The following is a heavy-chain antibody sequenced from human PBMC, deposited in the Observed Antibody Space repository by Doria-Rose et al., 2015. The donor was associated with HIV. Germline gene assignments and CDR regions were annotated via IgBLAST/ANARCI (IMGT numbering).Heavy chain of an antibody. CDR3: ARIKSSRWYHKYYFDF. V-gene: IGHV2-26*01. CDR1: GVSLSSPGMG. CDR2: IFSDDER. Sequence: QVTLKESGPVLVKPTETLTLTCTVSGVSLSSPGMGVSWIRQPPGKALEWLANIFSDDERSDTTSLNSRLTISRGTSKSQVVLTMTDMDPVDTATYYCARIKSSRWYHKYYFDFWGQGTLVIVSA. D-gene: IGHD6-13*01. J-gene: IGHJ4*02.